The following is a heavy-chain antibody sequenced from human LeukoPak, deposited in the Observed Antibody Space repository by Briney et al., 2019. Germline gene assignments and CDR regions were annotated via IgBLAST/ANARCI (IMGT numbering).Heavy chain of an antibody. CDR1: GGSISSGGYY. Sequence: SETLSLTCTVSGGSISSGGYYWSWIRRHPGKGLEWIGYIYYSGSTHYNPSLKSRVTISVDTSKNQFSLKLSSVTAADTAVYYCAREAAVPAANWFDPWGQGTLVTVSS. CDR3: AREAAVPAANWFDP. V-gene: IGHV4-31*03. CDR2: IYYSGST. D-gene: IGHD2-2*01. J-gene: IGHJ5*02.